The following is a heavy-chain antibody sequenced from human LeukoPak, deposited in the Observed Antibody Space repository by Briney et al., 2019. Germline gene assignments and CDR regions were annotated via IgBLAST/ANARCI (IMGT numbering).Heavy chain of an antibody. Sequence: GGSLRLSCGGSGFTFINAWMSWVRQAPGKGLEWVGRIKTRADGGTIDYAAPVKVRFTISRDDSKNMLFLQMNSLKIEDTAVYYCTTGKYYYSDSGYYCDYWGQGTLVTVSS. J-gene: IGHJ4*02. V-gene: IGHV3-15*01. CDR2: IKTRADGGTI. CDR1: GFTFINAW. CDR3: TTGKYYYSDSGYYCDY. D-gene: IGHD3-22*01.